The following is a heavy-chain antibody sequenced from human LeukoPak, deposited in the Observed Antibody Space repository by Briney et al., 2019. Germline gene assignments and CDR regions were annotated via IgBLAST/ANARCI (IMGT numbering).Heavy chain of an antibody. J-gene: IGHJ4*02. V-gene: IGHV3-30*18. D-gene: IGHD2-2*01. CDR3: AKDTSTSCFLLDY. Sequence: GGSLRLSCAASGFTFSSYGMHWVRQAPGKGLEWVAVISYDGSNKYYADSVKGRFTISRDNSKNTLYLQMNSLRAEDTAVYYCAKDTSTSCFLLDYWGQGTLVTVSS. CDR2: ISYDGSNK. CDR1: GFTFSSYG.